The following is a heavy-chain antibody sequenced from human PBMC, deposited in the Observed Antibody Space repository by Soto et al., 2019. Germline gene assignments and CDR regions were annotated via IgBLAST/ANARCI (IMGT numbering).Heavy chain of an antibody. V-gene: IGHV4-4*07. CDR3: ARGQRFSDWFDP. CDR2: IYSSGNT. D-gene: IGHD3-3*01. CDR1: GGTISGYY. J-gene: IGHJ5*02. Sequence: SETLSLTCSVSGGTISGYYWTWIRQPAGKGLEWIGRIYSSGNTKYNPSLQSRVTMPLDTSNNQFSLRLTSVAAADTAVYYCARGQRFSDWFDPWGQGTLVTVSS.